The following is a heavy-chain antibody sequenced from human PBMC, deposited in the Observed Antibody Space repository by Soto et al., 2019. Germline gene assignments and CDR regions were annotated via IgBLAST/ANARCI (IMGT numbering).Heavy chain of an antibody. J-gene: IGHJ4*02. Sequence: PGRSLRLSCAASEFTFSTYAMSWVRQAPGKGLEWVSAISGSGGSTYYADSVKGRFTISRDTSKNTLYLQMNSLRAEDTALYYCAKSSRSNWYDYFDYWGQGTLVTVSS. CDR3: AKSSRSNWYDYFDY. V-gene: IGHV3-23*01. D-gene: IGHD6-13*01. CDR1: EFTFSTYA. CDR2: ISGSGGST.